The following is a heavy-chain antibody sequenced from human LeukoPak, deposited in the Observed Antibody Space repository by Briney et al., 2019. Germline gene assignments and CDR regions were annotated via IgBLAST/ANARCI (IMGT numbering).Heavy chain of an antibody. D-gene: IGHD1-26*01. V-gene: IGHV4-59*01. J-gene: IGHJ5*02. CDR2: IYYSVST. CDR1: GGSISSYY. Sequence: SETLSLTCTVSGGSISSYYWSWIRHPPGKGLEWNGYIYYSVSTKYNPSLKSRVTISVDTSKNQFSLKLSSVTAADTAVYYCARDVGWFDPWGQGTLVTVSS. CDR3: ARDVGWFDP.